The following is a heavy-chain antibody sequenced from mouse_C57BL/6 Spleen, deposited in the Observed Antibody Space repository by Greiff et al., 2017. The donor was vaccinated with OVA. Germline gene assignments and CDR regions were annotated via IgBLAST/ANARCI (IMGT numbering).Heavy chain of an antibody. CDR1: GFTFSSYA. CDR2: ISDGGSYT. J-gene: IGHJ4*01. Sequence: EVMLVESGGGLVKPGGSLKLSCAASGFTFSSYAMSWVRQTPEKRLEWVATISDGGSYTYYPDNVKGRFTISRDNAKNNLYLQMSHLKSEDTAMYYCARDGGYYGSLPMDYWGQGTSVTVSS. V-gene: IGHV5-4*01. D-gene: IGHD1-1*01. CDR3: ARDGGYYGSLPMDY.